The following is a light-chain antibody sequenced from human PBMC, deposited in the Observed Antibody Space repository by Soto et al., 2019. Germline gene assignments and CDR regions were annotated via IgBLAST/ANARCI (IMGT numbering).Light chain of an antibody. J-gene: IGKJ5*01. CDR2: DAS. CDR1: QSFSSD. CDR3: HQRSNSQIT. Sequence: LLLTQSPVTLSWSPGEKATLSFRSSQSFSSDLGWYQQKPGQAPRLLIYDASYRATGIPARFSGSGSGTDFILTTSSLQSEDFAVYYCHQRSNSQITFGQGTRLEIK. V-gene: IGKV3D-11*02.